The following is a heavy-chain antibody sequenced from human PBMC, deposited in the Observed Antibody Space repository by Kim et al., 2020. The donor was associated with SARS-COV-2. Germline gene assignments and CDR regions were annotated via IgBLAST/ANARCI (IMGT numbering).Heavy chain of an antibody. CDR2: ISYYGSNK. Sequence: GGSLRLSCAASGFTFSSYGMHWVRQAPGKGLEWVAVISYYGSNKYYADSVKGRFTISRDNSKNTLYLQMNSLRAEDTAVYYCATLYSYGPIDYWGQGTLVTVSS. V-gene: IGHV3-33*05. D-gene: IGHD5-18*01. CDR3: ATLYSYGPIDY. J-gene: IGHJ4*02. CDR1: GFTFSSYG.